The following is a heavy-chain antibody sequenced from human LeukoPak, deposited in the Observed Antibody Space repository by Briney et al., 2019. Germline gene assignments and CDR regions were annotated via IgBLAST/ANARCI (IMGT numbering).Heavy chain of an antibody. V-gene: IGHV4-4*07. CDR1: GGSISSYY. Sequence: SETLSLTCTVSGGSISSYYWSWIRQPAGKGLEWIGRIYYSGSTNYNPSLKSRVTISVDTSKNQFSLKLSSVTAADTAVYYCARSLDYDFWSGYPYYFDYWGQGTLVTVSS. J-gene: IGHJ4*02. CDR3: ARSLDYDFWSGYPYYFDY. CDR2: IYYSGST. D-gene: IGHD3-3*01.